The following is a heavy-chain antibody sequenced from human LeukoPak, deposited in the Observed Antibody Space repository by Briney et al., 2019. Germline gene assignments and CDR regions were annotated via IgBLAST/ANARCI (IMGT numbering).Heavy chain of an antibody. CDR2: IIPIFGTA. D-gene: IGHD2-21*01. Sequence: SVKVSCKASGGTFSSYAISWVRQAPGQGLEWMGGIIPIFGTANYTQKFQGRVTITADESTSTAYMELSSLRSEDTAVYYCARAPRADSPPDYWGEGTLVTVSS. V-gene: IGHV1-69*01. CDR3: ARAPRADSPPDY. J-gene: IGHJ4*02. CDR1: GGTFSSYA.